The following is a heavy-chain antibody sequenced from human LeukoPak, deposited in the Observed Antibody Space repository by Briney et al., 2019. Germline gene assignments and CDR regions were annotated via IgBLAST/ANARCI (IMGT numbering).Heavy chain of an antibody. CDR1: GFTFSKNA. D-gene: IGHD2/OR15-2a*01. CDR2: IGATGSTT. V-gene: IGHV3-23*01. CDR3: AKVFSTYYFDS. J-gene: IGHJ4*02. Sequence: GGSLRLSCTGSGFTFSKNAMRWVRQAPGKGLEWVAAIGATGSTTYYADSVKGRFTISRGNSKNTIYLQMDSLRAEDTAIYYCAKVFSTYYFDSWGQGTLVTVSS.